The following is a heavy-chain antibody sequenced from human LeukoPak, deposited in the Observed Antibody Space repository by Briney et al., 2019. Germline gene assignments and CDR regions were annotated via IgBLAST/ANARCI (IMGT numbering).Heavy chain of an antibody. Sequence: GGSLRLSCAASGFTLSSFLMMCLAPPPGKGRVGVANIKQEGSEIYYVDSVKGRFTISRDNAKNSLYLQMNSLRAEETAVYYCARVPPYDFWSGYTCAMAVWSQRCSVTV. CDR1: GFTLSSFL. CDR3: ARVPPYDFWSGYTCAMAV. CDR2: IKQEGSEI. D-gene: IGHD3-3*01. V-gene: IGHV3-7*01. J-gene: IGHJ6*02.